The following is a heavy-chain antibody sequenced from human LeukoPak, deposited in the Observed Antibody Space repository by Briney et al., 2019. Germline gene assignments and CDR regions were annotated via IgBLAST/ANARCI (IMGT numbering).Heavy chain of an antibody. V-gene: IGHV4-31*03. D-gene: IGHD4-17*01. Sequence: SETLSLTCTVSVVSISSGGYSWSWIRQHPGKGLEWIGYIYYSGSTYYNPSLKSRVTISVDTSKNQFSLKLSSVTAADTAVYYCAREDYGDYAGYFDYWGQGTLVTVSS. CDR3: AREDYGDYAGYFDY. CDR2: IYYSGST. J-gene: IGHJ4*02. CDR1: VVSISSGGYS.